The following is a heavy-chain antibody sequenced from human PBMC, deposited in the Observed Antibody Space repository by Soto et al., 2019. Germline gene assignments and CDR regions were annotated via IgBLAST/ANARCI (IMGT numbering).Heavy chain of an antibody. Sequence: EVQLLESGGGLVQPGGSLRLSCAASGFTFSSYAMSWVRQAPGKGLEWVSAISGSGGSTYYGDSVKGRFTISRDNSKNTLYLQMNCLRAEDTGVYYCAKDRGPGIVVVITPYYWGQGTLVTVSS. V-gene: IGHV3-23*01. D-gene: IGHD3-22*01. CDR3: AKDRGPGIVVVITPYY. CDR1: GFTFSSYA. J-gene: IGHJ4*02. CDR2: ISGSGGST.